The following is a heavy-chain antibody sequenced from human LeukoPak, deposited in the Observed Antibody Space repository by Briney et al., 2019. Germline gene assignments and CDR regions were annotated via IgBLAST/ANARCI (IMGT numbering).Heavy chain of an antibody. D-gene: IGHD6-13*01. Sequence: GGSLRLSCAASGFTFSSYAMSWVRQAPGKGLEWVSAISGSGGSTYYADSVKGWFTISRDNSKNTLYLQMNSLRAEDTAVYYCANRNAPGIAGYWGQGTLVTVSS. V-gene: IGHV3-23*01. J-gene: IGHJ4*02. CDR3: ANRNAPGIAGY. CDR1: GFTFSSYA. CDR2: ISGSGGST.